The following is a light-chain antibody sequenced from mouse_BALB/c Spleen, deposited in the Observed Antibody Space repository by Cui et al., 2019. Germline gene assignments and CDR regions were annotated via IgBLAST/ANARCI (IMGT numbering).Light chain of an antibody. V-gene: IGKV4-80*01. CDR1: SSVSY. CDR2: STS. J-gene: IGKJ1*01. CDR3: QQWSSYPST. Sequence: QIVLTHSPSIISASLGEEITLSCSASSSVSYMHWYQQKSGTSPKLLIYSTSNLASGVPSRFSGSGSGNFYSLTISSVEAEDAADYYCQQWSSYPSTFGGGTKLEIK.